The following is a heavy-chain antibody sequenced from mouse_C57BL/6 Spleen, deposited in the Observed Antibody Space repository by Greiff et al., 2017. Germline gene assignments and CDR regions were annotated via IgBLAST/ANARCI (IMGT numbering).Heavy chain of an antibody. CDR3: ARDVYGDYYAMDY. D-gene: IGHD1-1*02. CDR1: GFTFSSYA. Sequence: EVQLVESGGGLVKPGGSLKLSCAASGFTFSSYAMSWVRQTPEKRLEWVATISDGGSYTYYPDNVKGRFTISRDNAKNNLYLQMSHLKSEDTAMYYCARDVYGDYYAMDYWGQGTSVTVSS. J-gene: IGHJ4*01. CDR2: ISDGGSYT. V-gene: IGHV5-4*01.